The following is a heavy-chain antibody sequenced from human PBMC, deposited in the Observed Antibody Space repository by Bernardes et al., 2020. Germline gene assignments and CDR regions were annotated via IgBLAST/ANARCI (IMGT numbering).Heavy chain of an antibody. D-gene: IGHD4-17*01. J-gene: IGHJ3*02. CDR2: ISSSSSTI. CDR1: GFTFSSYS. V-gene: IGHV3-48*01. CDR3: ARGNRVSYGDYVPNAFDI. Sequence: GGSLRLSCAASGFTFSSYSMNWVRQAPGKGLEWVSYISSSSSTIYYADSVKGRFTISRDNAKNSLYLQMNSLRAEDTAVYYCARGNRVSYGDYVPNAFDIWGQGTMVTVSS.